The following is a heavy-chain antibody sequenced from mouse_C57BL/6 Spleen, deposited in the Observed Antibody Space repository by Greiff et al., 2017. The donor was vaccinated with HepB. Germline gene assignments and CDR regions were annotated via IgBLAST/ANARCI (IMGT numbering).Heavy chain of an antibody. V-gene: IGHV2-2*01. CDR2: IWSGGST. CDR3: ARNGRGYGAWFAY. D-gene: IGHD2-2*01. Sequence: LQQSGPGLVQPSQSLSITCTVSGFSLTSYGVHWVRQSPGKGLEWLGVIWSGGSTDYNAAFISRLSISKDNSKSQVFFKMNSLQADDTARYYCARNGRGYGAWFAYWGQGTLVTVSA. J-gene: IGHJ3*01. CDR1: GFSLTSYG.